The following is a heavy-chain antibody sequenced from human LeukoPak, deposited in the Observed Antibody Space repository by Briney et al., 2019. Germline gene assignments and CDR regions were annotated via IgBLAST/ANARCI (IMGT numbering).Heavy chain of an antibody. CDR2: IYYSGST. CDR3: ARRSAAIGYNWFDP. D-gene: IGHD2-2*02. J-gene: IGHJ5*02. Sequence: PSETLSLTCTVSGGSISSGGYYWSWIRQHPGKGLEWIGYIYYSGSTYYNPSLKSRVTISADTSKNQFSLKLSSVTAADTAVYYCARRSAAIGYNWFDPWGQGTLVTVSS. CDR1: GGSISSGGYY. V-gene: IGHV4-31*03.